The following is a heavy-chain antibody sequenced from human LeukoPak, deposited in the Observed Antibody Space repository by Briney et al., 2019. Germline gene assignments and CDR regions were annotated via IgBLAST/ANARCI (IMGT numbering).Heavy chain of an antibody. Sequence: PGGSLRLSCAVSGFTVSSSYMSWVRQPPGKGLEWIGNIYYSGSTYYNPSLRSRVTISVDTSKNQFSLKLSSVTAADTAVYYCARTYFDFWTVDSWGQGTLVIVSS. D-gene: IGHD3-3*01. V-gene: IGHV4-39*01. CDR1: GFTVSSSY. CDR2: IYYSGST. CDR3: ARTYFDFWTVDS. J-gene: IGHJ5*01.